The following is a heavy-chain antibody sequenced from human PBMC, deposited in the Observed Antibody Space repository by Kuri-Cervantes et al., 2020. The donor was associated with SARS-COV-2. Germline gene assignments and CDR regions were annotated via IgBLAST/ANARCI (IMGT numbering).Heavy chain of an antibody. CDR3: ARATYYYDSSGWFDP. V-gene: IGHV3-74*01. CDR2: INSDGSST. J-gene: IGHJ5*02. Sequence: GESLKISCAASGFTFSSYWMHWVRQAPGKGLVWVSRINSDGSSTSYADSVKGRFTISRDNAKNTLYLQMNSLRAADTAVYYCARATYYYDSSGWFDPWGQGTLVTVSS. D-gene: IGHD3-22*01. CDR1: GFTFSSYW.